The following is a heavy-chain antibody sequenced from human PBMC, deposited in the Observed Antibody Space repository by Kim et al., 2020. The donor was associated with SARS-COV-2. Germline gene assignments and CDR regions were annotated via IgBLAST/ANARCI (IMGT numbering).Heavy chain of an antibody. D-gene: IGHD3-10*02. CDR1: GGSINNSSFY. CDR3: GRLVRGVFNWFDP. V-gene: IGHV4-39*01. CDR2: IYYTGSI. Sequence: SETLSLTCTVSGGSINNSSFYWGWIRQPPGKGLEWMGSIYYTGSIYYNPSLKSRVTIRVETSKNQFSLRLSSVTAADTAVYYCGRLVRGVFNWFDPWGQGTLVTVSS. J-gene: IGHJ5*02.